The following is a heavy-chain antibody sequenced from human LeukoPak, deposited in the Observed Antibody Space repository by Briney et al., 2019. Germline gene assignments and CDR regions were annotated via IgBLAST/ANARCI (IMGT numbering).Heavy chain of an antibody. J-gene: IGHJ4*02. Sequence: ASVKVSCKVSGYTLTELSMHWVRQAPGKGLEWMGGFDPEDGETIYAQKFQGRVTMTEDTSTDTAYMEPSSLRSEDTAVYYCATLYYYDSSGYQTEFDYWGQGTLVTVSS. CDR2: FDPEDGET. D-gene: IGHD3-22*01. CDR3: ATLYYYDSSGYQTEFDY. CDR1: GYTLTELS. V-gene: IGHV1-24*01.